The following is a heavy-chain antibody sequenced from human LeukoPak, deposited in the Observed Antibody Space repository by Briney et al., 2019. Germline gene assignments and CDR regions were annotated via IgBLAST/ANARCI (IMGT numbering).Heavy chain of an antibody. Sequence: GKSLRLSCAASGFTFSGFWMSWVRQSPERGLEWVANIKQDGSEKYYVDSVKGRFAISRDNAKNSLYLQMNSLRAEDTAVYYCARRAGVTTTFAYWGQGTLVTVSS. CDR3: ARRAGVTTTFAY. CDR2: IKQDGSEK. D-gene: IGHD4-11*01. J-gene: IGHJ4*02. CDR1: GFTFSGFW. V-gene: IGHV3-7*05.